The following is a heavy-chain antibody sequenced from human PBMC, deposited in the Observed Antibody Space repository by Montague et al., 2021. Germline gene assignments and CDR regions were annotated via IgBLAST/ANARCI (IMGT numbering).Heavy chain of an antibody. CDR2: NYYRGNT. D-gene: IGHD3-10*01. Sequence: SETLSLTCTVSGGSISSSPFYWSWIRESPGKGLEWIGTNYYRGNTYYNPSLQSRVSLSIDTSKNQFSLKMISVTAADTAVYYCARAGPRTYGGDSIDYWGRGALVTVSS. CDR1: GGSISSSPFY. CDR3: ARAGPRTYGGDSIDY. V-gene: IGHV4-39*01. J-gene: IGHJ4*02.